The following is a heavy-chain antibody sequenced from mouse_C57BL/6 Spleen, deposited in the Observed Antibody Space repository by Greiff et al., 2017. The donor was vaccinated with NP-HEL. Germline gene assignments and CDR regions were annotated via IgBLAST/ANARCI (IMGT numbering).Heavy chain of an antibody. Sequence: VQLQQSGPELVKPGASVKISCKASGYTFTDYYMNWVKQSHGKSLEWIGDINPNNGGTSYNQKFKGKATLTVDKSSSTAYMELRSLTSEDSAVYYCARSVYSNYEDYAMDYWGQGTSVTVSS. CDR3: ARSVYSNYEDYAMDY. J-gene: IGHJ4*01. V-gene: IGHV1-26*01. CDR2: INPNNGGT. D-gene: IGHD2-5*01. CDR1: GYTFTDYY.